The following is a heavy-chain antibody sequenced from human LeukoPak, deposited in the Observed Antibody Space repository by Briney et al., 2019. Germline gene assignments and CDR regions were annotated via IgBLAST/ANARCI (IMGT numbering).Heavy chain of an antibody. D-gene: IGHD2-2*01. Sequence: GGSLRLSCAASGFTFSSYAMSWVRQAPGKGLEWVAFIRYDGSNKNYADSVRGRFTISRDNSKNTLYLQMDSLRAEDTAVYYCAKVGIVVVPADRFDYWGQGTLVTVSS. J-gene: IGHJ4*02. V-gene: IGHV3-30*02. CDR3: AKVGIVVVPADRFDY. CDR2: IRYDGSNK. CDR1: GFTFSSYA.